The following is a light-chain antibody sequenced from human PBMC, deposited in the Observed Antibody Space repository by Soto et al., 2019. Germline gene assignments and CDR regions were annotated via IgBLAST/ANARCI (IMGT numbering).Light chain of an antibody. Sequence: QSVLTQPASVSGSPGQSITISCTGTSSGVGNYNYVSWYQQHPGKAPKLMIYDVSNRPSGVSNRFSGSKSGITASLTISGLQAEDEADYYCSSYTSSSTYVFGTGTKVTVL. J-gene: IGLJ1*01. CDR2: DVS. CDR3: SSYTSSSTYV. CDR1: SSGVGNYNY. V-gene: IGLV2-14*01.